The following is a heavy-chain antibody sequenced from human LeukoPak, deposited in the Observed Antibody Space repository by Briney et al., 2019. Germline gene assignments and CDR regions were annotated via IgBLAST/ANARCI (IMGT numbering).Heavy chain of an antibody. V-gene: IGHV4-59*01. D-gene: IGHD3-10*01. CDR3: ARAPFGEYWFDP. CDR2: IYYSGST. J-gene: IGHJ5*02. CDR1: GGSISSYY. Sequence: SETLSLTCTVSGGSISSYYWSWIRQPPGKGLEWIGYIYYSGSTNYNPSLKSRVTISVDTSKNQFSLKLSSVTAADTAVYYCARAPFGEYWFDPWGQGTLVTVSS.